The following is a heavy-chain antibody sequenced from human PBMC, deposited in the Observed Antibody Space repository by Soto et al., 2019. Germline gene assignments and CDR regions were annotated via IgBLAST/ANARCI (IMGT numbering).Heavy chain of an antibody. D-gene: IGHD2-15*01. V-gene: IGHV4-39*01. Sequence: SETLSLTCTVSDDSISNNDYYGGWIRQPPGQGLEWIASINHRGTTYYNPSLKSRLTISVDTSKNQFSLKLSSVTAADTAVYYCARRWGRSFDYWGQGTLVTVS. J-gene: IGHJ4*02. CDR3: ARRWGRSFDY. CDR1: DDSISNNDYY. CDR2: INHRGTT.